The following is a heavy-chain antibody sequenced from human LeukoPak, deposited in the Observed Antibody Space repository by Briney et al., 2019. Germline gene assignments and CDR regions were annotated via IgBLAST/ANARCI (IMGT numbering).Heavy chain of an antibody. CDR2: ITGNGGST. Sequence: GGTLRLSCAASGFTFSNCGMGWVRQAPGKGLEWVTGITGNGGSTYYADSVKGRFTISRDNSKNTPYLEVISLTAEDTAVYYCAKDDAWLRFGEWSQGTLVTVSS. V-gene: IGHV3-23*01. J-gene: IGHJ4*02. D-gene: IGHD3-10*01. CDR3: AKDDAWLRFGE. CDR1: GFTFSNCG.